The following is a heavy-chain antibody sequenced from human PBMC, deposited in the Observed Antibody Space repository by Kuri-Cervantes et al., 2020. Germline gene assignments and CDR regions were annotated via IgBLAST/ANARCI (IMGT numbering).Heavy chain of an antibody. D-gene: IGHD3-10*01. CDR1: GLTFSPFW. Sequence: GESLKISCAASGLTFSPFWMHWVRQAPGKGLVWVSRVNGDGRSTSYADSVKGRFTISRDNSKNTLYLQMNSLRAEDTAIYYCARDWGASGSTNAFDIWGQGTTVTVSS. CDR2: VNGDGRST. J-gene: IGHJ3*02. V-gene: IGHV3-74*01. CDR3: ARDWGASGSTNAFDI.